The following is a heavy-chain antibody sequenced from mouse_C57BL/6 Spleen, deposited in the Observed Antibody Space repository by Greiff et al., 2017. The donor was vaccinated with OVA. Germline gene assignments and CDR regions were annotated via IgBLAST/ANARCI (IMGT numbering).Heavy chain of an antibody. Sequence: EVKLVESGGGLVKPGGSLKLSCAASGFTFSSYAMSWVRQTPEKRLEWVATISDGGSYTYYPDNVKGRFTISRDNAKNNLYLQMSHLKSEDTAMYYCARLPYWGQGTLVTVSA. CDR3: ARLPY. V-gene: IGHV5-4*03. CDR1: GFTFSSYA. J-gene: IGHJ3*01. CDR2: ISDGGSYT.